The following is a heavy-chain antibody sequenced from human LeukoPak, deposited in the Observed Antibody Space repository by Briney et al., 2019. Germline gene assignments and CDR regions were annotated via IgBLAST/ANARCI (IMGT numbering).Heavy chain of an antibody. Sequence: GGSLRLFCAASGFTFSSYAMSWVRRAPGKGLESVSDISGRGGRKHYADSVKGRFTISRDSSKNTLYLQMNSLRAEDTAVYYCAKDRPEFDWLLLSGAFDIWGQETMDTVSS. J-gene: IGHJ3*02. CDR2: ISGRGGRK. CDR3: AKDRPEFDWLLLSGAFDI. CDR1: GFTFSSYA. V-gene: IGHV3-23*01. D-gene: IGHD3-9*01.